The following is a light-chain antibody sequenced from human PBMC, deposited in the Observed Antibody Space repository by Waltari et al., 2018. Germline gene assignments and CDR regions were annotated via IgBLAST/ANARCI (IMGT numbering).Light chain of an antibody. J-gene: IGLJ2*01. CDR1: NLGSKN. CDR3: QVWDTSTNHVV. V-gene: IGLV3-21*04. CDR2: YDT. Sequence: SYVLTQPPSVSVAPGKTAEITCGGNNLGSKNVTWYQQKPGQAPILVIYYDTDRPSGIPERFSGSNSGITATLTISGVEAGDEADYYCQVWDTSTNHVVFGGGTQLTVL.